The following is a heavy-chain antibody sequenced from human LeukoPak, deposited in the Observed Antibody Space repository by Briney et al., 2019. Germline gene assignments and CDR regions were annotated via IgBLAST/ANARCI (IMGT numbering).Heavy chain of an antibody. V-gene: IGHV3-21*01. Sequence: GGSLRLSCAASGFTFSSYSMDWVRQAPGKGLEWVSSISSSSSYIYYADSVKGRFTISRDNAKNSLYLQMNSLRAEDTAVYYCAREVDSSSWSTYYYYYGMDVWGRGTTVTVSS. J-gene: IGHJ6*02. CDR2: ISSSSSYI. CDR1: GFTFSSYS. D-gene: IGHD6-13*01. CDR3: AREVDSSSWSTYYYYYGMDV.